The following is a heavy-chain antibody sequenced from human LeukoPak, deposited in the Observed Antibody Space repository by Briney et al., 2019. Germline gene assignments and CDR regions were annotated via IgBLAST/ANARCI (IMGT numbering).Heavy chain of an antibody. D-gene: IGHD6-6*01. J-gene: IGHJ6*02. Sequence: GGSLRLSCAASGFTFSSYSMNWVRQAPGKGLEWVSYISSSSSTIYYADSVKGRFTVSRDNAKNSLYLQMNSLRAEDTAVYYCARTIVPTLSHTDVWGQGTTVTVSS. CDR3: ARTIVPTLSHTDV. CDR2: ISSSSSTI. V-gene: IGHV3-48*01. CDR1: GFTFSSYS.